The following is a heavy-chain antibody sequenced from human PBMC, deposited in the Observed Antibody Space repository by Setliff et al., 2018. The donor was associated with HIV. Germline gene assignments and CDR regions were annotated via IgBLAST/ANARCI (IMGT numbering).Heavy chain of an antibody. CDR1: GFTFSSSW. Sequence: ETLSLSCAGSGFTFSSSWMHWVRQAPGKGLVWVSRINGDGSFTVYANSVKGRFTISRDNSKNTLYLQMNSVRGEDTAVYYCTSWGVPRDGFDVWGHGTVVTVSS. J-gene: IGHJ3*01. CDR2: INGDGSFT. CDR3: TSWGVPRDGFDV. V-gene: IGHV3-74*01. D-gene: IGHD3-16*01.